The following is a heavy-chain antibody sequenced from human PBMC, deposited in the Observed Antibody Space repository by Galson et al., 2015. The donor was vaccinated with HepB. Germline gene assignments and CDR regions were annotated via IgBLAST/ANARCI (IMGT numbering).Heavy chain of an antibody. V-gene: IGHV3-30*09. CDR1: GFTFNHYT. CDR2: ISYDGNGK. J-gene: IGHJ3*01. CDR3: ARETWLLNAFDL. Sequence: SLRLSCAGSGFTFNHYTMHWVRQAPGKGLEWVAIISYDGNGKHYADSVKGRFAISRDNSNNTLSLQMDSVRVEDTAVYSCARETWLLNAFDLWGQGTMVTVSS. D-gene: IGHD3-22*01.